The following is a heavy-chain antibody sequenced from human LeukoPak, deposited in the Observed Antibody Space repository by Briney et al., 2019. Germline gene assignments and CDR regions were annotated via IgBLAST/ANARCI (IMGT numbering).Heavy chain of an antibody. V-gene: IGHV1-69*13. CDR2: IIPIFGTA. CDR3: ARGEIIRSGFDY. J-gene: IGHJ4*02. D-gene: IGHD1-26*01. CDR1: VGTLISYA. Sequence: TSVRGSRKASVGTLISYAICWVRETPGQGREWMGGIIPIFGTANYAQKFQGRVTITADESTSTAYMELSSLRSEDTAVYYCARGEIIRSGFDYWGQGTLVTVSS.